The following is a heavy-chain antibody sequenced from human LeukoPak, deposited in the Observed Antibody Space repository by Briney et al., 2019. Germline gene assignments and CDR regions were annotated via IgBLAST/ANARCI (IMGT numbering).Heavy chain of an antibody. CDR3: ARNEFEWELLSPFDQ. V-gene: IGHV3-30-3*01. J-gene: IGHJ4*02. CDR2: ISYDGNSK. Sequence: GGSLRLSCAAPGFTFSTYTVHWVRQAPGKGLEYVALISYDGNSKYYADSVKGRFTISRDNPKNTLDLQMNSLRVEDTAVYYCARNEFEWELLSPFDQWGQGTLVTVSS. CDR1: GFTFSTYT. D-gene: IGHD1-26*01.